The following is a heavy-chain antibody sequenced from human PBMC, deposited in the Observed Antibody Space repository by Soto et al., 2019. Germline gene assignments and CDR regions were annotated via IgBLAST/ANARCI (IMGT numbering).Heavy chain of an antibody. CDR1: GGTFSSYA. D-gene: IGHD2-2*03. J-gene: IGHJ5*02. CDR3: ARDFGRLGYCSSTSCYGEFDP. V-gene: IGHV1-69*06. CDR2: IIPIFGTA. Sequence: QVQLVQSGAEVKKPGSSVKVSCKASGGTFSSYAISWVRQAPGQGLEWMGGIIPIFGTANYAQKFQGRVTITADKSTSTAYMELSSLRSEDTAVYYCARDFGRLGYCSSTSCYGEFDPWGQGTLVTVSS.